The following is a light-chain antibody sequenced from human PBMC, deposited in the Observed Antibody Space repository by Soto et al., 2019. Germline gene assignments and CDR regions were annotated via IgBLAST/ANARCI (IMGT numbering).Light chain of an antibody. Sequence: QSVLTQPPSASETPGQRVTISCSGSSSNIGSNTVNWYQQLPGTAPKLLIYNNNQRPSGVPDRFSGSKSDTSTSLAISGLESEDEADYYCAAWDDSLSGHWVFGGGTQLSVL. CDR1: SSNIGSNT. CDR3: AAWDDSLSGHWV. CDR2: NNN. V-gene: IGLV1-44*01. J-gene: IGLJ3*02.